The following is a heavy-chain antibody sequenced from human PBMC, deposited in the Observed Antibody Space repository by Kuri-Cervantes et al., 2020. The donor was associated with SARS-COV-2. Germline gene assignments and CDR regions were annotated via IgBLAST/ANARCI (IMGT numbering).Heavy chain of an antibody. Sequence: SETLSLTCTVSGGSISSSSYYWSWIRQPPGKGLEWIGEINHSGSTNYNPSLKSRVTISVDTSKNQFSLKLSSVTAADTAVYYCARGLKEAKHIVVVTAIRETRRFDYWGQGTLVTVSS. CDR1: GGSISSSSYY. CDR3: ARGLKEAKHIVVVTAIRETRRFDY. J-gene: IGHJ4*02. V-gene: IGHV4-39*07. CDR2: INHSGST. D-gene: IGHD2-21*02.